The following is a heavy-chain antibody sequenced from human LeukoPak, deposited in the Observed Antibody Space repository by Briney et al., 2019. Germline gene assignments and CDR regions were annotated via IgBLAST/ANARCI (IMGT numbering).Heavy chain of an antibody. CDR3: AKEIGGSFDY. V-gene: IGHV3-23*01. Sequence: GGSLRLSCAASGFTFSDHAMSWVRQAPAKGLEWVSSINGNGGGSYYIDSVKGRFTVSRDNSENALYLQMNSLRAEDTAVYYCAKEIGGSFDYWGQGTLVTVSS. CDR2: INGNGGGS. J-gene: IGHJ4*02. D-gene: IGHD3-16*01. CDR1: GFTFSDHA.